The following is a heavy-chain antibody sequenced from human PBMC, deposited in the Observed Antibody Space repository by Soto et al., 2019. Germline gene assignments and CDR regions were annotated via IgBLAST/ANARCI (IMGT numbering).Heavy chain of an antibody. J-gene: IGHJ2*01. Sequence: QVQLVQSGAEVKKPGASVRDSCKASGYTFTNYGISWVRQAPGQGLEWMGWVGPYNGNTDHAQNFQGRVTMTTDTSTNTAYMELGSLRSDDTALYYCARCYCSLGSCYTCWHFDLWGRGTLVTVSS. CDR3: ARCYCSLGSCYTCWHFDL. V-gene: IGHV1-18*04. D-gene: IGHD2-15*01. CDR1: GYTFTNYG. CDR2: VGPYNGNT.